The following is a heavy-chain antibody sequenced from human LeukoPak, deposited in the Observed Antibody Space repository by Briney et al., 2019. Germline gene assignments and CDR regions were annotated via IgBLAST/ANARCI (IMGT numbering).Heavy chain of an antibody. D-gene: IGHD4-17*01. J-gene: IGHJ2*01. CDR3: ARIDYGTNSYWYFDL. CDR1: GGSISSYY. CDR2: IYYSGST. Sequence: SETLSLTCTVSGGSISSYYWSWIRQPPGKGLGWIGYIYYSGSTNYNPSLKSRVTISVDTSKNQFSLKLSSVTTADTAVYYCARIDYGTNSYWYFDLWGRGTLVTVSS. V-gene: IGHV4-59*08.